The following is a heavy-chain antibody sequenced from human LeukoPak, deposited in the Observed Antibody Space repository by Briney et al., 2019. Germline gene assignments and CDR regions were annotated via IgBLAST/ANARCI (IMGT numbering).Heavy chain of an antibody. D-gene: IGHD3-22*01. CDR3: ARTGVYYDSEFTVVSY. CDR1: GFTFDDYA. V-gene: IGHV3-9*01. Sequence: GGSLRLSCAASGFTFDDYAMHWVRQAPGKGLEWVSGISWNSGSIGYADSVKGRFTISRDNAKNSLYLQMNSLRAEDTAVYYCARTGVYYDSEFTVVSYWGQGTLVTVSS. CDR2: ISWNSGSI. J-gene: IGHJ4*02.